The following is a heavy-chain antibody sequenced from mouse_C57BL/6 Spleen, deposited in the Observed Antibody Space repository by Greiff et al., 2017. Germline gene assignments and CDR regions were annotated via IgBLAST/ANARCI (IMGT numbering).Heavy chain of an antibody. J-gene: IGHJ4*01. D-gene: IGHD2-12*01. V-gene: IGHV1-82*01. Sequence: QVQLQQSGPELVKPGASVKISCKASGYAFSSSWMNWVKQRPGKGLEWIGRIYPGDGDTNYNGKFKGKATLTADKSSSTAYMQLSSLTSEDSAVYFCAREGSDYYSHWGQGTSVTVSS. CDR3: AREGSDYYSH. CDR2: IYPGDGDT. CDR1: GYAFSSSW.